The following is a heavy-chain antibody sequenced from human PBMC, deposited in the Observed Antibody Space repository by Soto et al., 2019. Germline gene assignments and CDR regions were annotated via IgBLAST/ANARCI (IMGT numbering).Heavy chain of an antibody. CDR1: GFTFSSYG. Sequence: GGSLRLSCAASGFTFSSYGMNWVRQAPGKGLEWVAVISYDGSNKYYADSVKGRFTISRDNSKNTLYLQMNSLRAEDTAVYYCAKVFLPTEATIYYFDYWGQGTLVTVSS. J-gene: IGHJ4*02. V-gene: IGHV3-30*18. CDR3: AKVFLPTEATIYYFDY. D-gene: IGHD5-12*01. CDR2: ISYDGSNK.